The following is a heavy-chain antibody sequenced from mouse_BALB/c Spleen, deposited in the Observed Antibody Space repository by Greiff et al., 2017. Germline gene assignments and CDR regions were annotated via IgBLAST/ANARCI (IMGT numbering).Heavy chain of an antibody. V-gene: IGHV5-17*02. Sequence: EVMLVESGGGLVQPGGSLKLSCAASGFTFSSFGMHWVRQAPEKGLEWVAYISSGSSTIYYADTVKGRFTISRDNPKNTLFLQMTSLRSEDTAMYYCAKGGTVVAPYYAMDYWGQGTSVTVSS. CDR1: GFTFSSFG. CDR3: AKGGTVVAPYYAMDY. J-gene: IGHJ4*01. CDR2: ISSGSSTI. D-gene: IGHD1-1*01.